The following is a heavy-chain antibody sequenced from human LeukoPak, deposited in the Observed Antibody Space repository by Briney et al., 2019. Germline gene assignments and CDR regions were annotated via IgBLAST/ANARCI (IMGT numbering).Heavy chain of an antibody. CDR2: IIPIFGTA. CDR1: GGTFSSYA. CDR3: ARGGYSGYVDY. D-gene: IGHD5-12*01. V-gene: IGHV1-69*13. J-gene: IGHJ4*02. Sequence: ASVKVSCKASGGTFSSYAISWVRQAPGQGLEWMGGIIPIFGTANYAQKFQGRVTITAGESTSTAYMELSSLRSEDTAVYYCARGGYSGYVDYWGQGTLVTVSS.